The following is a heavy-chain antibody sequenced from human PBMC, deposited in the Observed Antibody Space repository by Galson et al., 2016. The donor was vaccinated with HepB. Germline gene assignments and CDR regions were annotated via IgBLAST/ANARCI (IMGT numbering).Heavy chain of an antibody. CDR1: GGSISDYY. J-gene: IGHJ5*02. Sequence: SETLSLTCAVSGGSISDYYWTWIRQPAGKGLEWIGRIYTGGSTNFNPSLRSRVTLSLDTSKNQFSLEWISVSAADTAVYYCARCTWDPTRERTTATWGTDWFDPWGQGTLVTVSS. CDR2: IYTGGST. D-gene: IGHD1-1*01. V-gene: IGHV4-4*07. CDR3: ARCTWDPTRERTTATWGTDWFDP.